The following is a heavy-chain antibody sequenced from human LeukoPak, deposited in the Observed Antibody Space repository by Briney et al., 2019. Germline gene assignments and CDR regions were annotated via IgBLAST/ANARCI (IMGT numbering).Heavy chain of an antibody. CDR2: INHSGST. J-gene: IGHJ4*02. CDR3: ARGFRGDNFDY. D-gene: IGHD7-27*01. V-gene: IGHV4-34*01. Sequence: TPSETLSLTCAVYGGSFSGYYWSWIRQPPGKGLEWIGEINHSGSTNYNPSLKSRVTISVDTSKNQFSLKLSSVTAADTAVYYCARGFRGDNFDYWGQGTLVTVSS. CDR1: GGSFSGYY.